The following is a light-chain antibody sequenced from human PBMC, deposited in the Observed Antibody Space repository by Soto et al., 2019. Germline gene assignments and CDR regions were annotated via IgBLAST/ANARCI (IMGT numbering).Light chain of an antibody. CDR2: GAS. J-gene: IGKJ3*01. Sequence: EIVLTQSPGTLSLSPGDRATLSCRASQIVSNNYLAWYQQKPGQAPRLLIYGASSRATGIPDRFSGSGSGRDFTLTISRLEPEDFVVFYCQQYGTSPFTFGPGTTVDIK. CDR3: QQYGTSPFT. V-gene: IGKV3-20*01. CDR1: QIVSNNY.